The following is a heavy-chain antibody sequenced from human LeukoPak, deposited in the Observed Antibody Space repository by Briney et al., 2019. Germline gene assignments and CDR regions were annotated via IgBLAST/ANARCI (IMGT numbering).Heavy chain of an antibody. CDR1: GYTFTSYY. J-gene: IGHJ5*02. CDR3: AREVMGANDP. Sequence: GASVRVSCKASGYTFTSYYMHWVQQAPGQGLEWMGIINPSGGSTSYAQKFQGRVTMARDTSTSTVYMELSSLRSEDTAVYYCAREVMGANDPWGQGTLVTVSS. D-gene: IGHD1-26*01. CDR2: INPSGGST. V-gene: IGHV1-46*01.